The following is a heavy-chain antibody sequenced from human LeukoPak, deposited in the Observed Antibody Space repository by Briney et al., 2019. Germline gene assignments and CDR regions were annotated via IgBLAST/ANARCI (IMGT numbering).Heavy chain of an antibody. Sequence: GGSLRLSCAASGFTFSDNYMTWVRQAPGKGLEWLSYISGNGGVIQYADSVKGRFTISRDNAKNLLYLQMDSLRVEDTAVYYCARDRGYCSGGSCYSVFPYANDYWGQGTLVTVSS. D-gene: IGHD2-15*01. CDR2: ISGNGGVI. V-gene: IGHV3-11*01. CDR3: ARDRGYCSGGSCYSVFPYANDY. CDR1: GFTFSDNY. J-gene: IGHJ4*02.